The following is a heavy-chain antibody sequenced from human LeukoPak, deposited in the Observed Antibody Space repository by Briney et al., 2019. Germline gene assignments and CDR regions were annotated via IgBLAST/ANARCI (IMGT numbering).Heavy chain of an antibody. CDR1: GFTFSHYS. J-gene: IGHJ4*02. D-gene: IGHD3-10*01. Sequence: PGGSLRLSCVASGFTFSHYSMNWVRQAPGKGLEWVSSIRFTGSYIYYADSVKGRFTISRDDAKNLLSLQMISLRAEDTAVYYCAREGYYGSGSPPSSYFDYWGQGTLVTVSS. V-gene: IGHV3-21*01. CDR3: AREGYYGSGSPPSSYFDY. CDR2: IRFTGSYI.